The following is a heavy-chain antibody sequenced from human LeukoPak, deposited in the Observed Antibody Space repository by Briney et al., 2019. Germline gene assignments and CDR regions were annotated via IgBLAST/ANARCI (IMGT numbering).Heavy chain of an antibody. CDR2: ISWNSGSI. D-gene: IGHD3-22*01. CDR1: GFTFSSYA. J-gene: IGHJ2*01. CDR3: AKGGYYHWYFDL. Sequence: GGSLRLSCAASGFTFSSYAMHWVRQAPGKGLEWVSGISWNSGSIGYADSVKGRFTISRDNAKNSLYLQMNSLRAEDTALYYCAKGGYYHWYFDLWGRGTLVTVSS. V-gene: IGHV3-9*01.